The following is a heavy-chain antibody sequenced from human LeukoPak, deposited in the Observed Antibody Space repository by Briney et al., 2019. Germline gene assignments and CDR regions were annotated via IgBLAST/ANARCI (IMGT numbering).Heavy chain of an antibody. CDR1: GYTFTSYD. Sequence: ASVKVSCKASGYTFTSYDINWVRQATGQALEWMGWMNPNSGNTGYAQKFQGRVTMTRNTSISTAYMELSSLRSEGTAVYYCARYCSGGSCYSVAFDPWGQGTLVTVSS. J-gene: IGHJ5*02. CDR3: ARYCSGGSCYSVAFDP. CDR2: MNPNSGNT. D-gene: IGHD2-15*01. V-gene: IGHV1-8*01.